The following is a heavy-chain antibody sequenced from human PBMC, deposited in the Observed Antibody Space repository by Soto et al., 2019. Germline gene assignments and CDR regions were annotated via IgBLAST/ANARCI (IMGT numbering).Heavy chain of an antibody. CDR3: ARRSIAARRGMDV. CDR2: IYPNSGNT. J-gene: IGHJ6*02. V-gene: IGHV1-8*02. Sequence: ASVKVSCKAIGYSFTSHYMHWVRQAPGQGLEWMGTIYPNSGNTGYAQKFQGRVTMTRNTSISTAYMELSSLRSEDTAVYYCARRSIAARRGMDVWGQGTTVTVSS. D-gene: IGHD6-6*01. CDR1: GYSFTSHY.